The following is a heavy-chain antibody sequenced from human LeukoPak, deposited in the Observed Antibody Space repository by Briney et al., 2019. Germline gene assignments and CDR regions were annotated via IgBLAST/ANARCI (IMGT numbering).Heavy chain of an antibody. CDR2: ISAYNGNT. CDR3: ARGEVGGSYGIAFDY. J-gene: IGHJ4*02. CDR1: GGTFSSYG. V-gene: IGHV1-18*01. Sequence: GASVTVSCKASGGTFSSYGISWVRQAPGQGLEWMGWISAYNGNTNYAQKFQGRVTMTTDTSTSTAYMELRSLRSDDTAVYYCARGEVGGSYGIAFDYWGQGTLVTVSS. D-gene: IGHD1-26*01.